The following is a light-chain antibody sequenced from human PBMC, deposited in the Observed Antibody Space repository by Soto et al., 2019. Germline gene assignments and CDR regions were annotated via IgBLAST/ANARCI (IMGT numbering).Light chain of an antibody. V-gene: IGKV3-20*01. CDR2: RTS. CDR3: QQYGSPTT. Sequence: EIVLTQSPGTLALSPGERATLSCRASQSVGSNYLAWYQQKPGQAPRLLIYRTSSRATGIPDRFSGSGSGTDFTLTISRLEPEDFAVYFCQQYGSPTTFGQGTKVEIK. CDR1: QSVGSNY. J-gene: IGKJ1*01.